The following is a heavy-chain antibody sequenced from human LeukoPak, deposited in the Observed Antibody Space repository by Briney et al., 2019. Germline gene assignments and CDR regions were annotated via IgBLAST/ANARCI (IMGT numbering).Heavy chain of an antibody. D-gene: IGHD3-10*01. CDR2: ISGSGGST. J-gene: IGHJ5*02. V-gene: IGHV3-23*01. CDR3: AKDGIDSGDPNGFDP. CDR1: GFTFNSYA. Sequence: PGGSLRLSCAASGFTFNSYARSWVRQAAGKGLEWVSSISGSGGSTYYADSVKGRFTIARDSSKNMLYLQMNILRAEDTDIYYCAKDGIDSGDPNGFDPWGQGTLVTVSS.